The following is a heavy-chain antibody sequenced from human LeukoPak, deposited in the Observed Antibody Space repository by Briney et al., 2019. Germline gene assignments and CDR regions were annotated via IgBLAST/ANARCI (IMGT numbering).Heavy chain of an antibody. Sequence: GGPLGLSCAASGFTSRSYAMHWVRQPPGKGLEGVAVISYDGSNKYYADSVKGRFTISRDNSKNTLYLQMNSLRAEDTAVYYCARGEYYDFPPYWGQGTLVTVSS. J-gene: IGHJ4*02. CDR2: ISYDGSNK. CDR1: GFTSRSYA. D-gene: IGHD3/OR15-3a*01. V-gene: IGHV3-30-3*01. CDR3: ARGEYYDFPPY.